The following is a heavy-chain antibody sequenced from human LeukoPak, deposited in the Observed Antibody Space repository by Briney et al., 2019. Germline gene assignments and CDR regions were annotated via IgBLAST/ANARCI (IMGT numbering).Heavy chain of an antibody. V-gene: IGHV3-23*01. CDR1: GFTFSSYA. CDR2: ISGSGGST. J-gene: IGHJ4*02. D-gene: IGHD3-3*01. CDR3: AKALVGLLRLRFSESSNDPFDY. Sequence: GGSLRLSCPASGFTFSSYAMSWVRQAPGKGLEWVSAISGSGGSTYYADSVKGRFTISRDNSKNTLYLQMNSLRAEDTAVYSCAKALVGLLRLRFSESSNDPFDYWGPGTLVTVSS.